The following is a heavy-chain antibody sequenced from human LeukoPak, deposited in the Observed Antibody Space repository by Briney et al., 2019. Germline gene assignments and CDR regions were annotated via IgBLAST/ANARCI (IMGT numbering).Heavy chain of an antibody. V-gene: IGHV1-69*01. CDR2: IIPIFGTA. CDR1: GFTFSSYA. Sequence: GGSLRLSCAASGFTFSSYAISWVRQAPGQGLEWMGGIIPIFGTANYAQKFQGRVTITADESTSTAYMELSSLRSEDTAVYYCASQPGYYDSSGLGWGQGTLVTVSS. CDR3: ASQPGYYDSSGLG. J-gene: IGHJ4*02. D-gene: IGHD3-22*01.